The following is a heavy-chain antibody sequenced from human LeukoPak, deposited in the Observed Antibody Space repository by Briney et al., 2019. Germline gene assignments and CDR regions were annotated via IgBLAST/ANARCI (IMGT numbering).Heavy chain of an antibody. J-gene: IGHJ1*01. V-gene: IGHV3-7*03. CDR1: GFTFSSYW. CDR3: VMGPRLPQYFQH. D-gene: IGHD6-25*01. Sequence: PGGPLRLSCAALGFTFSSYWMSWVRHAPGKGRKWVANIEQDGSEKYYVDSVNGRFTISRDNSKNTLYLQMNSLRAEDTAVYYCVMGPRLPQYFQHWCQGAPVTVSS. CDR2: IEQDGSEK.